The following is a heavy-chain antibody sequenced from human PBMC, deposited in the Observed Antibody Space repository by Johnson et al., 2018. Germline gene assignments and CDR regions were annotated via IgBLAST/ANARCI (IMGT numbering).Heavy chain of an antibody. J-gene: IGHJ3*02. Sequence: VQLVESGGGLVQPGRSLRLSCTASGFTFGDYAMSWFRQAPGKGLEWVGFIRSKAYGGTTDYAASVKGRFTISRDDSKSIAYLQMNSLKTEDTAVYYCTREGYYYYGDAFDIWGQGTMVTVSS. V-gene: IGHV3-49*03. CDR3: TREGYYYYGDAFDI. CDR2: IRSKAYGGTT. CDR1: GFTFGDYA. D-gene: IGHD3-10*01.